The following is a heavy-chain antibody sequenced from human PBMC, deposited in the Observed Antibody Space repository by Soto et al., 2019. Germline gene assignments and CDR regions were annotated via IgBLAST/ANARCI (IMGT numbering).Heavy chain of an antibody. CDR1: GFTFDDYA. CDR3: AKGSRGDSDAFDI. CDR2: ISWNSGSI. V-gene: IGHV3-9*01. Sequence: EVQLVESGGGLVQPGRSLRLSCAASGFTFDDYAMHWVRQAPGKGLEWVSGISWNSGSIGYADSVKGRFTISRDNAKNSLYLQMNSLRAEDTALYYCAKGSRGDSDAFDIWGQGTMVTVSS. J-gene: IGHJ3*02. D-gene: IGHD2-21*02.